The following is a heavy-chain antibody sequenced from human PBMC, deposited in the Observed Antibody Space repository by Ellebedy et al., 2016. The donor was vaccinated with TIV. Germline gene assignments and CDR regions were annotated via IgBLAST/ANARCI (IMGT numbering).Heavy chain of an antibody. CDR2: FDREDGET. J-gene: IGHJ6*02. Sequence: ASVKVSCKTSGYDFNRYDINWVRQAPGKGLEWMGGFDREDGETMYAPKFQGRVTLTEDTSTDTAYMDMSSLRSDDTAVYYCVTDVSSNWFRGAYYVMDIWGQGTTVTVS. CDR1: GYDFNRYD. V-gene: IGHV1-24*01. D-gene: IGHD6-13*01. CDR3: VTDVSSNWFRGAYYVMDI.